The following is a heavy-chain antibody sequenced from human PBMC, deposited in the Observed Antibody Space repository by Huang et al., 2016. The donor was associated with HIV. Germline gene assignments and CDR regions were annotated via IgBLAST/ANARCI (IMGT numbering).Heavy chain of an antibody. V-gene: IGHV1-69*13. CDR2: FIPIFGTE. CDR1: GGTFSSYA. J-gene: IGHJ5*02. CDR3: ARTAYSYGFRQGYNWFDP. Sequence: QVLLVQSGAEVRKPGSSVKVSCTAFGGTFSSYAISWVRQAPGQGFEGMGGFIPIFGTENNTQKCQGRVTITVDESTNTGYMELTRLTSEDTAVYYCARTAYSYGFRQGYNWFDPWGQGTPVTVSS. D-gene: IGHD5-18*01.